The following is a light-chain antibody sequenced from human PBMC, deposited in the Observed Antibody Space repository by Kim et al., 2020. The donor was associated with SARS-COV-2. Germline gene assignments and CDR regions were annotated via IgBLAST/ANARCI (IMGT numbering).Light chain of an antibody. J-gene: IGLJ2*01. CDR3: NSRDSSGNHVV. CDR1: SLRSYY. Sequence: SSELTQDPAVSVALGQTVRITCQGDSLRSYYTSWYQQKPGHAPVLVIYGQYNRPSGIPDRFSGSSSGNTASLSITGAQAEDEADYYCNSRDSSGNHVVFG. V-gene: IGLV3-19*01. CDR2: GQY.